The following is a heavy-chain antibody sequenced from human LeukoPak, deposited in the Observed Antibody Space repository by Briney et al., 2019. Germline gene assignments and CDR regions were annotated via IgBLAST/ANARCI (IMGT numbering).Heavy chain of an antibody. Sequence: ASVKVSCKASGYTFTSYGISWVRQAPGQGLEWVGWISAYNGNTNYAQKLQGRVTMTTDTSTSTAYMELRSLRSDDTAVYYCAREIPPDSGSYSEDYWGQGTLVTVSS. J-gene: IGHJ4*02. V-gene: IGHV1-18*01. CDR1: GYTFTSYG. CDR3: AREIPPDSGSYSEDY. D-gene: IGHD1-26*01. CDR2: ISAYNGNT.